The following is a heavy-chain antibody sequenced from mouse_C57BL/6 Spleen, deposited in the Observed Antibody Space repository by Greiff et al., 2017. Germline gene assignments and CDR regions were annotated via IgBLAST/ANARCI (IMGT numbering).Heavy chain of an antibody. CDR2: IYPSDSET. CDR1: GYTFTSYW. Sequence: VKLQQPGAELVRPGSSVKLSCKASGYTFTSYWMDWVKQRPGQGLEWIGNIYPSDSETHYNQKFKDKATLTVDKSSSTAYMQLSSLTSEDSAVYCCARGGNWDYWGQGTTLTVSS. D-gene: IGHD4-1*01. J-gene: IGHJ2*01. V-gene: IGHV1-61*01. CDR3: ARGGNWDY.